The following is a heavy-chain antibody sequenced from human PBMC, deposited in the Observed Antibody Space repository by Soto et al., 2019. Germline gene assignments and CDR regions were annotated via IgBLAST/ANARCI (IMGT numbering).Heavy chain of an antibody. J-gene: IGHJ4*02. V-gene: IGHV3-7*05. CDR3: TIGDGSPDY. CDR2: INQDGSDK. Sequence: GGSLRLSCAASGFTFNSHSMSWVRQAPGRGLEWVANINQDGSDKHYVDSVEGRFTISRDNAKNSLFLQMNSLRAEDTAVYYCTIGDGSPDYWGQGTLVTVSS. D-gene: IGHD3-22*01. CDR1: GFTFNSHS.